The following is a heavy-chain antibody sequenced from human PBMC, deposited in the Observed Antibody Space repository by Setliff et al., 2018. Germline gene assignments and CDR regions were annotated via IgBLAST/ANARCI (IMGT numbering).Heavy chain of an antibody. CDR3: ARTNFYDSTAYYYAPHY. CDR1: GYTFTNFG. D-gene: IGHD3-22*01. J-gene: IGHJ4*02. Sequence: ASVKVSCKASGYTFTNFGITWVRQAPGQGLEWMGWININNFNTKYAQKLQDRVTMTTDTSTSTAYMDLRSLRSDDTAMYYCARTNFYDSTAYYYAPHYWGQGTAVTVSS. V-gene: IGHV1-18*01. CDR2: ININNFNT.